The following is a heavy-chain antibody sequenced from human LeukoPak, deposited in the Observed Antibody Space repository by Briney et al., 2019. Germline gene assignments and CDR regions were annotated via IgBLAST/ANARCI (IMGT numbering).Heavy chain of an antibody. J-gene: IGHJ4*02. CDR1: GGSFSGYY. CDR3: ARLVIWYSSSWPDY. CDR2: INHNGST. D-gene: IGHD6-13*01. V-gene: IGHV4-34*01. Sequence: TSETLSLTCAVYGGSFSGYYWSWIRQPPGKGLEWIGEINHNGSTNYNPSLKSRVTISVDTSKNQFSLKLSSVTAADTAVYYCARLVIWYSSSWPDYWGQGTLVTVSS.